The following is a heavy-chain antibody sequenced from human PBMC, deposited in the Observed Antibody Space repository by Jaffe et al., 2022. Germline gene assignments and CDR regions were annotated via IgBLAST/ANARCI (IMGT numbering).Heavy chain of an antibody. V-gene: IGHV3-43D*04. CDR2: ISWDGGST. Sequence: EVQLVESGGVVVQPGGSLRLSCAASGFTFDDYAMHWVRQAPGKGLEWVSLISWDGGSTYYADSVKGRFTISRDNSKNSLYLQMNSLRAEDTALYYCAKDNDDSSNYMDVWGKGTTVTVSS. CDR1: GFTFDDYA. CDR3: AKDNDDSSNYMDV. J-gene: IGHJ6*03. D-gene: IGHD3-22*01.